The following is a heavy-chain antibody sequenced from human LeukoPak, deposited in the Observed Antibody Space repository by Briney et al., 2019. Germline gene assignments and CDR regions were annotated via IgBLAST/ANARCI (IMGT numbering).Heavy chain of an antibody. Sequence: PSETPTIACAIYGASFSGEYWSWIRQPPGKGLEWIGEIIHSGSTNYNPSLKSRVTISVDTSKNQFSLKLSPVTAADTAVYYCARKSYGSGTSYTNWFNLWGQEGRVAVSS. CDR1: GASFSGEY. D-gene: IGHD3-10*01. CDR3: ARKSYGSGTSYTNWFNL. CDR2: IIHSGST. J-gene: IGHJ5*01. V-gene: IGHV4-34*12.